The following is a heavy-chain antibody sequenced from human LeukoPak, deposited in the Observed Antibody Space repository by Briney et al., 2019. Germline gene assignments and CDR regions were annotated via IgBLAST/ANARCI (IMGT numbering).Heavy chain of an antibody. CDR2: IYHSGST. D-gene: IGHD3-22*01. V-gene: IGHV4-38-2*01. CDR1: GYSISSGYY. CDR3: ARGSLDYYDSSGSYNWFDP. Sequence: SETLSLTCAVSGYSISSGYYWGWIRQPPGKGLEWIGSIYHSGSTYYNPSLKSRVTISVDTSKNQFSLKLSSVTAADTAVYYCARGSLDYYDSSGSYNWFDPWGQGTLVTVSS. J-gene: IGHJ5*02.